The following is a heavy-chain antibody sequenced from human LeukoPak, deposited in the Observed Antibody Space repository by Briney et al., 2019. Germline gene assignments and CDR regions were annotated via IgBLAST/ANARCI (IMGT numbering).Heavy chain of an antibody. D-gene: IGHD3-10*01. Sequence: SETLSLTCSVSGGSISSSYWSWIRQSPGKGLEWIGYIYYRGSTHHNPSLKSRVTMSVDTSKNQLSLKLNSVTAAGTATYYCARNYASGNYFDFYYYNMDVWGQGTTVTVSS. CDR2: IYYRGST. CDR3: ARNYASGNYFDFYYYNMDV. J-gene: IGHJ6*02. CDR1: GGSISSSY. V-gene: IGHV4-59*08.